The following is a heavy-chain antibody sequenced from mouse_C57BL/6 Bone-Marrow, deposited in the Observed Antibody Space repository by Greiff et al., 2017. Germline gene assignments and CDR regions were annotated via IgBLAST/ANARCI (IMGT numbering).Heavy chain of an antibody. J-gene: IGHJ2*01. CDR3: ARGYYGSFFDY. CDR2: IYPGGGYT. D-gene: IGHD1-1*01. CDR1: GYTFTNYW. Sequence: QVQLQQSGAELVRPGTSVKMSCKASGYTFTNYWIGWAKQRPGHGLEWIGDIYPGGGYTNYNETFKGKATLTADKSSSTAYMQFSSLTSEDSAIYYCARGYYGSFFDYWGQGTTLTVSS. V-gene: IGHV1-63*01.